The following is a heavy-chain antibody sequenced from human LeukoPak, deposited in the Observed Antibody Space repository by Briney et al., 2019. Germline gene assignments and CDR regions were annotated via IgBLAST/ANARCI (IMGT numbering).Heavy chain of an antibody. D-gene: IGHD1-26*01. J-gene: IGHJ5*02. CDR2: VNESGGT. CDR3: ARGQGATVPQVGKNWFDP. V-gene: IGHV4-34*01. CDR1: IDSFSNYH. Sequence: SETLSLTCAVYIDSFSNYHWNWIRQTPAKGIEWIGEVNESGGTNISPSLRSRVILSVDTSKNQFSLKLISVTVADTAIYYCARGQGATVPQVGKNWFDPWGQGTRVTVSS.